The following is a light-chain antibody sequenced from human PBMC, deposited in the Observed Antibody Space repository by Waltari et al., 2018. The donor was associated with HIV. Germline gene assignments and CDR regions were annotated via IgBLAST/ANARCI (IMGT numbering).Light chain of an antibody. J-gene: IGLJ3*02. V-gene: IGLV1-44*01. CDR3: AAWDDSLSGRV. Sequence: QSVVTQPPSASGTPGQRVTISCSGSSSNIGSQTVSWYQHLPGTAPKLLIYDDNKRPSGVPDRFSASKSGTSASLAISGLQSDDEADYYCAAWDDSLSGRVFGGGTKLTVL. CDR2: DDN. CDR1: SSNIGSQT.